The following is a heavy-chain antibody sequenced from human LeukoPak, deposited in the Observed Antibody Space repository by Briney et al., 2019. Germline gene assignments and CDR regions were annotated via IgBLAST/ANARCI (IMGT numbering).Heavy chain of an antibody. CDR2: IYFSGSA. D-gene: IGHD1-26*01. J-gene: IGHJ2*01. Sequence: SETLSLTCTVSGGSLSSYYWSWIRQPPGKGLGWSGCIYFSGSANYTPSPKSRVTISVDTSKNQFSLKLSSVTAADTAVYYCAGQGSYSGSYSHWYFDLWGRGTLVTVSS. V-gene: IGHV4-59*08. CDR3: AGQGSYSGSYSHWYFDL. CDR1: GGSLSSYY.